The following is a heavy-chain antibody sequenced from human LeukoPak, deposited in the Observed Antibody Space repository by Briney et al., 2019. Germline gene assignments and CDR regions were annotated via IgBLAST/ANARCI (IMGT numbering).Heavy chain of an antibody. CDR2: INSDGSTT. D-gene: IGHD2-15*01. CDR3: ARGGGSRFRGFDP. CDR1: GLTFSSHW. V-gene: IGHV3-74*01. J-gene: IGHJ5*02. Sequence: GGSLRLSCAASGLTFSSHWMHWVRQAPGKGLVWVSRINSDGSTTTYADSVKGRFTISRDNAKNTLYLQMNSLRAEDTAVYYCARGGGSRFRGFDPWGQGTLVTVSS.